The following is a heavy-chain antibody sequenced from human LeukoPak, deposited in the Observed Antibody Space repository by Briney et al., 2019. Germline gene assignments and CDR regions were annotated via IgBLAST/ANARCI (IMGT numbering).Heavy chain of an antibody. V-gene: IGHV1-69*06. J-gene: IGHJ6*03. CDR1: GYTFTSYY. CDR2: IIPIFGTT. CDR3: ARVVGLTGYSSSWYSGYYCYMDV. D-gene: IGHD6-13*01. Sequence: SVKVSCKASGYTFTSYYMHWVRQAPGQGLEWMGGIIPIFGTTNYAQKFQDRVTITADKSTSTAYMELSSLRSEDTAVYYCARVVGLTGYSSSWYSGYYCYMDVWGKGTTVTVSS.